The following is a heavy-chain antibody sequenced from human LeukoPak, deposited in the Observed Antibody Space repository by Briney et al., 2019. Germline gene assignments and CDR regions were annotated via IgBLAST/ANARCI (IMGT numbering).Heavy chain of an antibody. CDR3: AAGIHDYGDYTFGY. V-gene: IGHV1-58*01. J-gene: IGHJ4*02. D-gene: IGHD4-17*01. Sequence: ASVKVSCKASGFTFTSSVVQWVRQARGQRLEWIGWIVVGSGNTNYAQKFQERVTITRDMSTSTAYMELSSLRSEDTAVYYCAAGIHDYGDYTFGYWGQGTLVTVSS. CDR2: IVVGSGNT. CDR1: GFTFTSSV.